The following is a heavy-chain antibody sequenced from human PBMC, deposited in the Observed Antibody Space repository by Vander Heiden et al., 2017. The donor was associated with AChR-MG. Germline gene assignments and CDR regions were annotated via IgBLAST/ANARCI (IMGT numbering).Heavy chain of an antibody. Sequence: EVQLVQSGAEVKKPGESLRISCKGSGYSFTSYWISWVRQMPGKGLEWMGRIDPSDSYTNYSPSFQGHVTISADKSISTAYLQWSSLKASDTAMYYCAVLGYCSSTSCPSLNGMDVWGQGTTVTVSS. CDR1: GYSFTSYW. J-gene: IGHJ6*02. D-gene: IGHD2-2*01. V-gene: IGHV5-10-1*03. CDR2: IDPSDSYT. CDR3: AVLGYCSSTSCPSLNGMDV.